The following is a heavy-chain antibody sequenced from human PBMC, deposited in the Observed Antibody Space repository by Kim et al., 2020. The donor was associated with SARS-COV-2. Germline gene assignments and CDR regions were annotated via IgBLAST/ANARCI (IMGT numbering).Heavy chain of an antibody. J-gene: IGHJ4*02. Sequence: ADSVKGRFTISRDNSKNTLYLQMNSLRAEDTAVYYCAKDLVDTAMVFDYWGQGTLVTVSS. D-gene: IGHD5-18*01. CDR3: AKDLVDTAMVFDY. V-gene: IGHV3-23*01.